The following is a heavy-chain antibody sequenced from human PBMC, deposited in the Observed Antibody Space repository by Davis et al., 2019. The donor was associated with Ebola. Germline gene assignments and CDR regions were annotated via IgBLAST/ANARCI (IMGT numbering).Heavy chain of an antibody. CDR3: AREGSIVVVVAATLYYYYGMDV. Sequence: GESLKISCAASGFTFSSYAMHWVRQAPGKGLEWVAVISYDGSNKYYADSVKGRFTISRDNAKNSLYLQMNSLRAEDTAVYYCAREGSIVVVVAATLYYYYGMDVWGQGTTVTVSS. V-gene: IGHV3-30-3*01. D-gene: IGHD2-15*01. CDR1: GFTFSSYA. CDR2: ISYDGSNK. J-gene: IGHJ6*02.